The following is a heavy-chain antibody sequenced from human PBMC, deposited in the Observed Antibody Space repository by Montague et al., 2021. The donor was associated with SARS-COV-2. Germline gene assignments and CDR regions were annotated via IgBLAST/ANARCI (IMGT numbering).Heavy chain of an antibody. D-gene: IGHD2-2*01. CDR3: ARTPAVYVVVVSAARGHFDY. V-gene: IGHV4-31*03. CDR1: GGSISSGGYY. Sequence: TLSLTCTVSGGSISSGGYYWSWIREHPGKGLEWIGYIYYSGSTYYKPCLKSRVTISVDTSKNQFSLKLSSVTAADTAVYYCARTPAVYVVVVSAARGHFDYWGQGTLVTVSS. CDR2: IYYSGST. J-gene: IGHJ4*02.